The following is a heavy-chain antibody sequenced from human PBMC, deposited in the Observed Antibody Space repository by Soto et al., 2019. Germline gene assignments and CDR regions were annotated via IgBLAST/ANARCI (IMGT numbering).Heavy chain of an antibody. V-gene: IGHV3-21*01. CDR2: ISSSSSYI. Sequence: GGSLRLSCAASGFTFSSYSMNWVRQAPGKGLEWVSSISSSSSYIYYADSVKGRFTISRDNAKNSLYLQMNSLRAEDTAVYYCARDRYCSSTSCLPNWFDPWGQGSLVTVSS. D-gene: IGHD2-2*01. J-gene: IGHJ5*02. CDR3: ARDRYCSSTSCLPNWFDP. CDR1: GFTFSSYS.